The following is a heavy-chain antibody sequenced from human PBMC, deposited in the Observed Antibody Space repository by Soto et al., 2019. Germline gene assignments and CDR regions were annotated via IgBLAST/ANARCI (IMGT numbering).Heavy chain of an antibody. J-gene: IGHJ4*02. CDR2: IWYDGSNK. CDR3: ARDQGRGYSYDFDY. Sequence: QVQLVESGGGVVQPGRSLRLSCAASGFTFSSYGMHWVRQAPGKGLEWVAVIWYDGSNKYYADSVKGRFTISRDNSKNTLYLQMKSLRAEETAVYYCARDQGRGYSYDFDYWGQGTLVTVSS. D-gene: IGHD5-18*01. V-gene: IGHV3-33*01. CDR1: GFTFSSYG.